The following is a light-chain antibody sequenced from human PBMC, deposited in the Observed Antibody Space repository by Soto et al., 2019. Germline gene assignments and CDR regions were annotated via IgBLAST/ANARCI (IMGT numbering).Light chain of an antibody. CDR2: HTS. CDR3: LLYLDGVWV. CDR1: TGAVTIGYY. V-gene: IGLV7-43*01. Sequence: QAVVTQEPSLTVSPGGTVTLTCDSNTGAVTIGYYPNWFQQQPGQAPRALIYHTSKKHSWTPARFSGSLLGGKAALALSGVQREGEAQDYCLLYLDGVWVFGGGTKLTVL. J-gene: IGLJ3*02.